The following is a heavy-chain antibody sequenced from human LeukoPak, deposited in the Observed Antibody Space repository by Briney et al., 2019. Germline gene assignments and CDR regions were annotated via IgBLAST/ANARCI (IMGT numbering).Heavy chain of an antibody. D-gene: IGHD3-16*01. V-gene: IGHV4-34*01. Sequence: LETLSLTCAVYGGSFSGYYWSWIRQPPGRGLEWIGEISQSGSTNYNPSLKSRITMSVDTSKNQFSLQLRSMTAADTAVYFCARATDDEFYLYYGMDVWGQGTTVTVSS. CDR3: ARATDDEFYLYYGMDV. CDR2: ISQSGST. CDR1: GGSFSGYY. J-gene: IGHJ6*02.